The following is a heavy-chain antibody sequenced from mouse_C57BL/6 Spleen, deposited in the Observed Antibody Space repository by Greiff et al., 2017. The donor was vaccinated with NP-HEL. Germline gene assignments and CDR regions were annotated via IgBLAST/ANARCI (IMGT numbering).Heavy chain of an antibody. CDR1: GFTFSSYA. CDR3: ARGSTGRGFDY. Sequence: EVMLVESGGGLVKPGGSLKLSCAASGFTFSSYAMSWVRQTPGKRLEWVATISDGGSYTYYPDNVKGRFTISRDNAKNNLYLQMSHLKSEDTAMYYCARGSTGRGFDYWGQGTTLTVSS. D-gene: IGHD4-1*02. CDR2: ISDGGSYT. J-gene: IGHJ2*01. V-gene: IGHV5-4*03.